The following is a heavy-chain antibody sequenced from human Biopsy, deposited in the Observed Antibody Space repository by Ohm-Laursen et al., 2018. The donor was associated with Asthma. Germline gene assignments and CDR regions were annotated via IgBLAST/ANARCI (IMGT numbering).Heavy chain of an antibody. D-gene: IGHD4-17*01. CDR3: ASDFPKDYVRYNFQF. J-gene: IGHJ4*02. CDR2: HDHEEGGT. Sequence: SVKVSCKISGYILTDLSMHWVRQAPGQGLGWMGGHDHEEGGTVNARRFQGRVTMTEDTSTDTAYMELSSLSSDDTAVYYCASDFPKDYVRYNFQFWGQGTLVTVSS. V-gene: IGHV1-24*01. CDR1: GYILTDLS.